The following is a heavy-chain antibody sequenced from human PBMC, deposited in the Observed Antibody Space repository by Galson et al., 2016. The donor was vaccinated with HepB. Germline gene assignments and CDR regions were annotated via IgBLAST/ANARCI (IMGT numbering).Heavy chain of an antibody. CDR2: ISTSSSYT. Sequence: SLRLSCAASGFTFSDYYISWIRQAPGKGLEWVSYISTSSSYTNYADSVKGRFTISRDNAKNSLYLQMNSLRAEYTAVYYCARALTPGDPYSCFDYWGQGTLVTVSS. J-gene: IGHJ4*02. CDR3: ARALTPGDPYSCFDY. D-gene: IGHD6-13*01. CDR1: GFTFSDYY. V-gene: IGHV3-11*06.